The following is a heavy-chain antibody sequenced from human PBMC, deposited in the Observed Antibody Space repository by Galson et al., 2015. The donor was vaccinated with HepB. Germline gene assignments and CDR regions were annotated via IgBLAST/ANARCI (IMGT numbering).Heavy chain of an antibody. J-gene: IGHJ4*01. Sequence: SVKVSCKASGGTFSSYAISWVRQAPGQGLEWMGRIIPILGIANYAQKFQGRVTITADKSTSTAYMELSSLRSEDTAVYYCARDRTHSSRAFGRAFFDYCGHGTLVTVSS. D-gene: IGHD6-6*01. CDR1: GGTFSSYA. CDR2: IIPILGIA. V-gene: IGHV1-69*04. CDR3: ARDRTHSSRAFGRAFFDY.